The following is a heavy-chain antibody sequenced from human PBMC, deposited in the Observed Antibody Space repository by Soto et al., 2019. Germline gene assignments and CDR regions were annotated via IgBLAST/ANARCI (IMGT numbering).Heavy chain of an antibody. Sequence: SETLSLTCTVSGGSISSYYWIWIRQPPGKGLEWIGYIYYSGSTNYNPSLKSRVTISVDTSKNQFSLKLSSVTAADTAVYYCARNVDTAMVSFVAFDIWGQGTMVTVSS. V-gene: IGHV4-59*01. CDR2: IYYSGST. CDR3: ARNVDTAMVSFVAFDI. CDR1: GGSISSYY. D-gene: IGHD5-18*01. J-gene: IGHJ3*02.